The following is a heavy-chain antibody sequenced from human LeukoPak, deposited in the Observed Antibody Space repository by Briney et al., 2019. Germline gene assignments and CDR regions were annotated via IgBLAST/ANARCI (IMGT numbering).Heavy chain of an antibody. Sequence: PGGSLRLSCAASGFTFINHWIHWVRQAPGKGLVWVSRIDERGSNAMYADSVKGRFSSSRDNAKNTVNLQMNSLRAEDTGVYYCIRDEALWRLDYWGQGTLVTVSS. J-gene: IGHJ4*02. V-gene: IGHV3-74*03. CDR3: IRDEALWRLDY. CDR1: GFTFINHW. CDR2: IDERGSNA. D-gene: IGHD2-21*01.